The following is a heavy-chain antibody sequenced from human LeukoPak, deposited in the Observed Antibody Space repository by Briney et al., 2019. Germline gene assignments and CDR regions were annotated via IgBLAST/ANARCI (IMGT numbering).Heavy chain of an antibody. CDR3: TTDIGRALDN. CDR1: GFTFTDAW. CDR2: IRNKADGGTA. J-gene: IGHJ4*02. V-gene: IGHV3-15*01. Sequence: AGGSLRLSCTTSGFTFTDAWMSWVRQAPGKGLEWVARIRNKADGGTASYAAPVEGRFAISRDESRSMVFLEMSSMRIEDTAVYYCTTDIGRALDNWGQGTPVTVSS.